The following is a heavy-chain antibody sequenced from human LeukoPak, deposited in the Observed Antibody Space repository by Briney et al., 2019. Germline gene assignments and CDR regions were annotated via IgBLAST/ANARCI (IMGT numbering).Heavy chain of an antibody. D-gene: IGHD3-3*01. CDR1: GYTFTGYY. Sequence: ASVKVSCKSSGYTFTGYYMHWVRQAPGQGLEWMGCINPNSGGTNYAQKLQGRVTMTRDTSISTAYMELSRLRADDPAVYYCARGAYDFWSGYPSYYFDYWGQGTLVTVPS. V-gene: IGHV1-2*02. J-gene: IGHJ4*02. CDR2: INPNSGGT. CDR3: ARGAYDFWSGYPSYYFDY.